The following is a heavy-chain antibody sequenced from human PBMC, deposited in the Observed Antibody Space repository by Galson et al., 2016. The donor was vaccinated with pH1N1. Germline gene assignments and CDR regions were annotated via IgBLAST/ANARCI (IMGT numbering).Heavy chain of an antibody. J-gene: IGHJ6*03. D-gene: IGHD3-3*01. CDR3: ARTSGYDFWSGYYANLDYYMDV. CDR1: GGSISSGGYY. Sequence: TLSLTCTVSGGSISSGGYYWSWIRQHPGKGLEWVGYTYYSGSTYYNPSLKSRVTISVDTSKNQFSLKLSSVTAADTAVYYCARTSGYDFWSGYYANLDYYMDVWGKGTTVTVSS. CDR2: TYYSGST. V-gene: IGHV4-31*03.